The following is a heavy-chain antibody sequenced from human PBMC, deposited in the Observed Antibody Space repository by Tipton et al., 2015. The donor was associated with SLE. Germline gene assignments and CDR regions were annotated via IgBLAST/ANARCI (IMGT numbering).Heavy chain of an antibody. J-gene: IGHJ5*02. CDR2: MNPNSGNT. D-gene: IGHD3-10*01. Sequence: QSGAAVKKPGASVKGSCKASGYTFTSYDINWGRQATGQGLEWMGWMNPNSGNTGYAQKFQGRVTMTRNTSISTAYMELSSLRSEDTAVYYCATVFSGGNWFDPWGQGTLVPVSS. CDR1: GYTFTSYD. V-gene: IGHV1-8*01. CDR3: ATVFSGGNWFDP.